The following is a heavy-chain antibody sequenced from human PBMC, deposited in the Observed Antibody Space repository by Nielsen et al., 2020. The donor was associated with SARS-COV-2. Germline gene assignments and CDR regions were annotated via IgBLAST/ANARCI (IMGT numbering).Heavy chain of an antibody. D-gene: IGHD3-3*01. J-gene: IGHJ6*02. Sequence: GGSLRLSCAASGFTFSSYEMNWVRQAPGKGLEWVSYISSSGSTIYYADSVKGRFTISRDNAKNSLYLQMNSLRAEDTAVYYCARGNVLGVVSLIYYYYGMDVWGQGTTVTVSS. CDR1: GFTFSSYE. V-gene: IGHV3-48*03. CDR2: ISSSGSTI. CDR3: ARGNVLGVVSLIYYYYGMDV.